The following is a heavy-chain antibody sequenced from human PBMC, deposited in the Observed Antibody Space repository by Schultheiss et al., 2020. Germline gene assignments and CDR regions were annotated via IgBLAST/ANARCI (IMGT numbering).Heavy chain of an antibody. D-gene: IGHD3-22*01. V-gene: IGHV3-33*01. Sequence: GESLKISCAASGFTFSSYGMHWVRQAPGKGLEWVAVIWYDGSNKYYADSVKGRFTISRDNSKNTLYLQMNSLRAEDTAVYYCARYYYDSSGYYGYYYYYGMDVWGQGTTVTVSS. J-gene: IGHJ6*02. CDR2: IWYDGSNK. CDR1: GFTFSSYG. CDR3: ARYYYDSSGYYGYYYYYGMDV.